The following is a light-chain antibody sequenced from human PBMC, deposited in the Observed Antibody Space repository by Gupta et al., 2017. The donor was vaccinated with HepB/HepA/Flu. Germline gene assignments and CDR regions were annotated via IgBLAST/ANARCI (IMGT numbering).Light chain of an antibody. Sequence: QSLLTQPPSVSGAPGQRVTISCTGSSSNIGAGYDVHWYQQLPGTAPNLLIYRNINRPSGVPDRFSGSNSGTSASLAITGLQAEDEAEYYCQSYDSSLSGLYVFGTGTEVTVL. CDR1: SSNIGAGYD. CDR2: RNI. CDR3: QSYDSSLSGLYV. V-gene: IGLV1-40*01. J-gene: IGLJ1*01.